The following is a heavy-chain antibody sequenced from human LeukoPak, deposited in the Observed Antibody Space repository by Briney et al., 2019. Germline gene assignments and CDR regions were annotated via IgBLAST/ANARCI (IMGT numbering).Heavy chain of an antibody. D-gene: IGHD4-17*01. CDR1: GFAFSYAW. CDR2: LKSKNDGGTT. Sequence: GGSLRLSCAASGFAFSYAWMNWFRHSPGRGREWVGLLKSKNDGGTTDYAAPVNGRFTISRDDSKSTLFLHMNSLNVEDTAVYYCTTASDYGAFDHWGQGTLLTVSS. CDR3: TTASDYGAFDH. J-gene: IGHJ4*02. V-gene: IGHV3-15*01.